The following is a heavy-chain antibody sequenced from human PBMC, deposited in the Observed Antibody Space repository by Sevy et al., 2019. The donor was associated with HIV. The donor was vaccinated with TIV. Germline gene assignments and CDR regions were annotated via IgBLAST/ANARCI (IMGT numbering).Heavy chain of an antibody. Sequence: GGSLRLSCAASGFTFNTHAMNWVRQAPGKGLEWVSIISATGSSTYFADSVRGRFTISRDNSKNTLYLQMDSLRAEDTAVYYCAKDRVSGTYYTGDFDYWGQGTLVTVSS. CDR3: AKDRVSGTYYTGDFDY. D-gene: IGHD3-10*01. V-gene: IGHV3-23*01. J-gene: IGHJ4*02. CDR2: ISATGSST. CDR1: GFTFNTHA.